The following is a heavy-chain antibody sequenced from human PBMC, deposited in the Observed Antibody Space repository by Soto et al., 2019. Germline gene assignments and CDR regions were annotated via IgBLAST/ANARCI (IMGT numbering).Heavy chain of an antibody. CDR3: ATDLGVVPAAMDYNWFDP. J-gene: IGHJ5*02. CDR2: FDPEDGET. CDR1: GYTLTELC. V-gene: IGHV1-24*01. D-gene: IGHD2-2*01. Sequence: ASVKVSCKVSGYTLTELCMHWVRQAPGKGLEWMGGFDPEDGETIYAQKFQGRVTMTEDTSTDTAYMELSSLRSEDTAVYYCATDLGVVPAAMDYNWFDPWGQGTLVNVSS.